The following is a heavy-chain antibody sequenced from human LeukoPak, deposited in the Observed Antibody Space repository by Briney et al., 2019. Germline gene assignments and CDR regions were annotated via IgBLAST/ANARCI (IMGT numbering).Heavy chain of an antibody. Sequence: ASVKVSCKASGYTFTSYDINWVRQATGQGLEWMGWMNPNSGNTGYAQKFQGRVTMTRNTSISTAYMELSSLRSEDTAMYYCARDLHKLHYYDSSGYYYGGGDYWGQGTLVTVSS. CDR2: MNPNSGNT. D-gene: IGHD3-22*01. CDR1: GYTFTSYD. J-gene: IGHJ4*02. V-gene: IGHV1-8*01. CDR3: ARDLHKLHYYDSSGYYYGGGDY.